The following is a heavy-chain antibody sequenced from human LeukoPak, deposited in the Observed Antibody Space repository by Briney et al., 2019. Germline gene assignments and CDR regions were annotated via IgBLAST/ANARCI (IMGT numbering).Heavy chain of an antibody. V-gene: IGHV4-59*01. CDR2: IYHTGST. D-gene: IGHD5-24*01. J-gene: IGHJ3*02. Sequence: SETLSLTCTVSGDSINSDYWNWLRQPPGKGLEWIGYIYHTGSTNYNPSLRSRVTTSVDTPKKHFSLKLTSVTAADTAIYYCARVGGKTTINNAAFEIWGQGTMVTVSS. CDR3: ARVGGKTTINNAAFEI. CDR1: GDSINSDY.